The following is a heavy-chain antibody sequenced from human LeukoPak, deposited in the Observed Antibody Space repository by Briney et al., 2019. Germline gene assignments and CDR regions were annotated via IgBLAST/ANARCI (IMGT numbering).Heavy chain of an antibody. CDR1: GYTFTSYG. CDR2: ISAYNGNT. CDR3: ARDNSNYYYYYMDV. J-gene: IGHJ6*03. Sequence: GASVKVSCKASGYTFTSYGISWVRQAPGQGLEWMGWISAYNGNTNYAQKLQGRVTMTTDTSTSTAYMELRSLRSDDTAAYYCARDNSNYYYYYMDVWGKGTTVTVSS. D-gene: IGHD5-18*01. V-gene: IGHV1-18*01.